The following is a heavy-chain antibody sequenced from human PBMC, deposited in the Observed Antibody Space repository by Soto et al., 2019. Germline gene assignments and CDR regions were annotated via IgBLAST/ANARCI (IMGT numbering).Heavy chain of an antibody. CDR1: GFTFSSYG. D-gene: IGHD6-19*01. J-gene: IGHJ4*02. CDR2: ISYEGSNK. V-gene: IGHV3-30*03. Sequence: GGSLRLSCAASGFTFSSYGMHWVRQAPGKGLEWVAVISYEGSNKYYAYSVKGRFTISRDNSKNTLYLQMNSLRAEDTAVYYCARGIAVAVLDYWGQGTLVTVSS. CDR3: ARGIAVAVLDY.